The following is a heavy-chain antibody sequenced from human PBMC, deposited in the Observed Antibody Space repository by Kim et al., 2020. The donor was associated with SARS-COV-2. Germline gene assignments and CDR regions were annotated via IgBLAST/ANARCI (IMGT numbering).Heavy chain of an antibody. CDR3: ARGSQQWLVRGAFDI. CDR2: ISYDGSNK. V-gene: IGHV3-30-3*01. J-gene: IGHJ3*02. CDR1: GFTFSSYA. Sequence: GGSLRFSCAASGFTFSSYAMHWVRQAPGKGLEWVAVISYDGSNKYYADSVKGRFTISRDNSKNTLYLQMNSLRAEDTAVYYCARGSQQWLVRGAFDIWGQGTMVTVSS. D-gene: IGHD6-19*01.